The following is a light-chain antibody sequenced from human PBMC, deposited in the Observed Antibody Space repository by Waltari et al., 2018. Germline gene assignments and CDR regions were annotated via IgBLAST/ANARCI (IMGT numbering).Light chain of an antibody. J-gene: IGKJ4*01. CDR1: HSVSGS. CDR3: HQRTNWSGVT. V-gene: IGKV3-11*01. Sequence: ILLTPSPATLSFSRGRRAILSCRASHSVSGSLAWYQQKPRDAPRLLIFDAYKRASAILPGCSSSGSGTAVTLITSGLLSEDFAVYYCHQRTNWSGVTFGGGTKVEIK. CDR2: DAY.